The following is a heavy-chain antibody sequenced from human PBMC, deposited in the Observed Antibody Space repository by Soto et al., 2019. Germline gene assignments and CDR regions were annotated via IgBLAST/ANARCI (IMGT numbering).Heavy chain of an antibody. Sequence: GASVIDSYTVSGHTLTALIMHRVRQAPGKGLEWMGGFDPEDGETIYAQKFQGRVTMTEDTSTDTAYMELSSLRSEDTAVYYCATFKVEPWIYYFDYWGQGTLVTVSS. CDR2: FDPEDGET. V-gene: IGHV1-24*01. CDR1: GHTLTALI. J-gene: IGHJ4*02. D-gene: IGHD5-12*01. CDR3: ATFKVEPWIYYFDY.